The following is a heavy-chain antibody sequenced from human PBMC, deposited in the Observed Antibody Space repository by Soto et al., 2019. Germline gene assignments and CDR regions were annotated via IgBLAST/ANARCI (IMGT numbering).Heavy chain of an antibody. D-gene: IGHD6-6*01. J-gene: IGHJ5*02. V-gene: IGHV1-69*13. CDR3: ARDSDSSSSGLDP. Sequence: GAPVKGSRKASGGTLSSYAISWVRQAPGQGLEWMGGIIPIFGTANYAQKFQGRVTITADESTSTAYMELSSLRSEDTAVYYCARDSDSSSSGLDPRGQGTPVTVSS. CDR1: GGTLSSYA. CDR2: IIPIFGTA.